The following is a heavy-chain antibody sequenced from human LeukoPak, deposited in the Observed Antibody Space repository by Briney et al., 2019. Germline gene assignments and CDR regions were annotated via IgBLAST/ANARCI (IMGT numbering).Heavy chain of an antibody. CDR1: GGTFSSYA. CDR3: ARDEGIAVAGVFDY. J-gene: IGHJ4*02. Sequence: SVKVSCKASGGTFSSYAISWVRQAPGQGLEWMGRIIPIFGIANYAQKFQGRVTVTADRSTSTAYMELSSLRSEDTAVYYCARDEGIAVAGVFDYWGQGTLVTVSS. V-gene: IGHV1-69*04. CDR2: IIPIFGIA. D-gene: IGHD6-19*01.